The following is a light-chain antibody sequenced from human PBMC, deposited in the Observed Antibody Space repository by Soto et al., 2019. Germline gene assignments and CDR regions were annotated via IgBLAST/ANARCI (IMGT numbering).Light chain of an antibody. Sequence: SALTPPRSVSGSPGQSVTISCTGTSSDLGGYNYVSWYQHHPGKAPKLMIYDVSERPSGVPDRFSGSKSGNTASLTISGLQAEDEADYYCCSYAGTFYVFGTGTKV. CDR2: DVS. CDR1: SSDLGGYNY. V-gene: IGLV2-11*01. CDR3: CSYAGTFYV. J-gene: IGLJ1*01.